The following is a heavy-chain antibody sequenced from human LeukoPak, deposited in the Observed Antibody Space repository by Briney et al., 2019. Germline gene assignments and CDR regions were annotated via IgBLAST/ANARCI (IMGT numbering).Heavy chain of an antibody. D-gene: IGHD1-1*01. J-gene: IGHJ4*02. Sequence: GGSLRLSCAASGFTVSSNYMSWVRQAPGKGLKWASVIYGGVNTVYADSVQGRFTISRDNSKNTLYLQMSSLRAEDTAVYYCAKSPKTGFLFDYWGKGTLVTVSS. CDR1: GFTVSSNY. CDR2: IYGGVNT. CDR3: AKSPKTGFLFDY. V-gene: IGHV3-66*01.